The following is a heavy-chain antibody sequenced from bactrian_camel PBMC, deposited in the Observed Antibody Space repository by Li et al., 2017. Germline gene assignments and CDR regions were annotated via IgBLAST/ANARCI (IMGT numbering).Heavy chain of an antibody. Sequence: VQLVESGGGSVQAGGSLKLSCTYTYRFNHMDWYRQAPGKECELVSSISSDGSAYYDDSVKGRFTISRDNAEKTLYLQMNSLKSDDTGLYFCGTRRPAGGITDDSYWGQGTQVTVS. CDR1: YRFNH. D-gene: IGHD8*01. J-gene: IGHJ4*01. CDR2: ISSDGSA. CDR3: GTRRPAGGITDDSY. V-gene: IGHV3S55*01.